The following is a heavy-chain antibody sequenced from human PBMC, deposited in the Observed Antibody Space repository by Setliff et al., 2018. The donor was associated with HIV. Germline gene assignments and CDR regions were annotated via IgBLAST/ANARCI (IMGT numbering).Heavy chain of an antibody. V-gene: IGHV4-34*01. D-gene: IGHD2-15*01. CDR3: ARGRCSGGTCSGRYSYLHIDV. CDR2: IHHSGRT. CDR1: GGSFSDYS. J-gene: IGHJ6*03. Sequence: SETLSLTCAVYGGSFSDYSWTWIRRPPGKGLEWIGEIHHSGRTDYNPSLTSRVTMSVDSSKNQFSLRLSSVAAADTAVYYCARGRCSGGTCSGRYSYLHIDVWGKGTTVT.